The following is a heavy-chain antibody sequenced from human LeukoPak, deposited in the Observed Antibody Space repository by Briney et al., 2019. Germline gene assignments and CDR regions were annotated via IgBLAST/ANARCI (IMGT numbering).Heavy chain of an antibody. J-gene: IGHJ4*02. CDR1: GGTFSSYA. V-gene: IGHV1-69*06. D-gene: IGHD3-22*01. Sequence: GASVKVSCKASGGTFSSYAISWVRQAPGQGLEWMGGIIPIFGTANYAQKFQGRVTITADKSTSTAYMELSSLRSEDTAVYYCARSAMIVVVAYFDYWGQGTLVTVSS. CDR2: IIPIFGTA. CDR3: ARSAMIVVVAYFDY.